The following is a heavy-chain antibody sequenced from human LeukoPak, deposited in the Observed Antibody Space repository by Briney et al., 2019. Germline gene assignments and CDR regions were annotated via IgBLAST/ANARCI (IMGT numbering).Heavy chain of an antibody. D-gene: IGHD3-22*01. J-gene: IGHJ4*02. CDR2: ISNDGSNK. CDR3: AREGFRYYYDSSGCLDY. CDR1: GFTFSSYG. V-gene: IGHV3-30*03. Sequence: GGSLRLSCAASGFTFSSYGMHWVRQAPGKGLEWVAVISNDGSNKHYGDSVKGRFTISRDNAKNSLYLQMNSLRAEDTAVYYCAREGFRYYYDSSGCLDYWGQGTLVTVSS.